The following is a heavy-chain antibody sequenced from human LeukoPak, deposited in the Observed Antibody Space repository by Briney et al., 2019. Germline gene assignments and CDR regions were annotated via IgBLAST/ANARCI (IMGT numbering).Heavy chain of an antibody. CDR2: IIPIFGTA. D-gene: IGHD3-22*01. CDR1: GYTFTSYA. Sequence: GASVKVSCKASGYTFTSYAISWVRQAPGQGLEWMGGIIPIFGTANYAQKFQGRVTITADKSTSTAYMELSSLRSEDTAVYYCAREGYYDSSGYPPNAFDIWGQGTMVTVSS. J-gene: IGHJ3*02. CDR3: AREGYYDSSGYPPNAFDI. V-gene: IGHV1-69*06.